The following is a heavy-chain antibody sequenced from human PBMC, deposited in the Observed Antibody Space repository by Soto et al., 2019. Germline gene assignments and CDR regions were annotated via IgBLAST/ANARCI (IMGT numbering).Heavy chain of an antibody. D-gene: IGHD3-10*01. CDR3: VRPLPSGQTHARDV. CDR2: IYNDGTT. Sequence: GGSLRLSCVASGLPVAGSYMAWVRQAPGKGLEWASVIYNDGTTYYSQSVEGRFTISRDTSKNTLYLQMDRLRDEDTAVYYCVRPLPSGQTHARDVWGQGTTVTVS. J-gene: IGHJ6*02. V-gene: IGHV3-53*01. CDR1: GLPVAGSY.